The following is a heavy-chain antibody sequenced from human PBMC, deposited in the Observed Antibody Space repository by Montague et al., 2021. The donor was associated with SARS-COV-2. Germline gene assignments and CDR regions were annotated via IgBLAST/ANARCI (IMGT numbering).Heavy chain of an antibody. V-gene: IGHV4-31*03. CDR2: IYDSASS. CDR3: ARVHIVVLTAFRYFDL. D-gene: IGHD2-21*02. J-gene: IGHJ2*01. Sequence: TLSLTCTVSRGSISSGGYYWSCICQHPGKGLVWVGYIYDSASSTYNPSLKSRITISVDTSKNQFSLKLISVSVADRVVYYCARVHIVVLTAFRYFDLWGRGTLVTVSS. CDR1: RGSISSGGYY.